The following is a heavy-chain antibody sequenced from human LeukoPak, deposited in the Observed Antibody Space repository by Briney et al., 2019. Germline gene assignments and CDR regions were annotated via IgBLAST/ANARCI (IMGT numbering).Heavy chain of an antibody. D-gene: IGHD2-2*02. CDR2: IYTSGST. V-gene: IGHV4-4*07. CDR3: ARDRYCSSTSCYSRAFDI. J-gene: IGHJ3*02. Sequence: SSETLSLTCTVSGGSISSYYWSWIRQPAGKGLEWIGRIYTSGSTNYNPSLKSRVTMSVDTSKNQFSLKLSSVTAADTAVYYCARDRYCSSTSCYSRAFDIWGQGTMVTVSS. CDR1: GGSISSYY.